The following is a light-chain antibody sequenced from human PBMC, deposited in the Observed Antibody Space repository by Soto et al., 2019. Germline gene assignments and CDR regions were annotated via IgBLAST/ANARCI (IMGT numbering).Light chain of an antibody. Sequence: QSALTQPASVSGSPGQSITISCTGTSSDVGGYNYVSWYQQHPGKAPKLMIYEVSNRPSGVSNRFPGSKSGNTASLTISGLQAEDEADYYCSSYTSSSTPVFGGGTKVTVL. J-gene: IGLJ2*01. V-gene: IGLV2-14*01. CDR2: EVS. CDR1: SSDVGGYNY. CDR3: SSYTSSSTPV.